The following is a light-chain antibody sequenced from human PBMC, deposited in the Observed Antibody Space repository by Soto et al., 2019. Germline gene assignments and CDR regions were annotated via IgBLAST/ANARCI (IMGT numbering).Light chain of an antibody. Sequence: QSVRTQAASVSGAPGQRVTISCTGSSSNIGAGYDVHWYQQLPGTAPKLLIYGNSDRPSGVPDRFSGSKSGTSASLAITGLQAEDEADYYCQSYDSSLSGYVFGTGTKVTVL. CDR3: QSYDSSLSGYV. V-gene: IGLV1-40*01. CDR2: GNS. J-gene: IGLJ1*01. CDR1: SSNIGAGYD.